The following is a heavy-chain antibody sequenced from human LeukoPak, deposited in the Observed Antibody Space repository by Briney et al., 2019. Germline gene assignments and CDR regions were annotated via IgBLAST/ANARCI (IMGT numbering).Heavy chain of an antibody. V-gene: IGHV4-34*01. J-gene: IGHJ4*02. D-gene: IGHD3-22*01. CDR1: GGSFSGYY. CDR2: INHSGST. CDR3: ARGFKIGRTYYCDSSGYYYYFDY. Sequence: SETLSLTCAVYGGSFSGYYWSWIRQPPGKGLEWIGEINHSGSTNYNPSLKSRVTISVDTSKNQFSLKLSSVTAADTAVYYCARGFKIGRTYYCDSSGYYYYFDYWGQGTLVTVSS.